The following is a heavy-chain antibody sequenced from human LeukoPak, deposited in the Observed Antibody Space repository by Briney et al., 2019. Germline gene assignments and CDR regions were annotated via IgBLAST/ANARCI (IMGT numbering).Heavy chain of an antibody. CDR1: GFTFSSYA. CDR3: AKWGGYVLQNTATYYYGMDV. J-gene: IGHJ6*02. V-gene: IGHV3-23*01. D-gene: IGHD5-12*01. Sequence: GGSLRLSCAASGFTFSSYAMSWVRQAPGKGLEWVSAISGSGGSTYYADSVKGRFTISRGNSKNTLYLQMNSLRAEDTAVYYCAKWGGYVLQNTATYYYGMDVWGQGTTVTVSS. CDR2: ISGSGGST.